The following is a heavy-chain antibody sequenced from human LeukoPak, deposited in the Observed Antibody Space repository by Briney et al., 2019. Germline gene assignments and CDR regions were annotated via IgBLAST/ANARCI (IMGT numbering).Heavy chain of an antibody. V-gene: IGHV3-7*04. Sequence: PGGSLTLSCAASGFTFSSYWMTWVRQAPGKGLEWVANIKQDGSEKYYVDSVKGRFTISRDNAKNSLYLQMNSLRAEDTAVYYCARDRIAVAGTVGHWGKGTLVSDSS. CDR2: IKQDGSEK. CDR1: GFTFSSYW. D-gene: IGHD6-19*01. J-gene: IGHJ1*01. CDR3: ARDRIAVAGTVGH.